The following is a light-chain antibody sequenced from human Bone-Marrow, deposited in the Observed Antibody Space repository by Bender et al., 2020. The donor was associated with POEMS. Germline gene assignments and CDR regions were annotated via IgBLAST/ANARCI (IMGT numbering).Light chain of an antibody. J-gene: IGLJ3*02. V-gene: IGLV2-14*01. CDR3: SSYSDTNDVL. CDR2: DVT. Sequence: QSALTQPASVSGSPGQSVTISCIGTSDDIGGFDYVSWYQHCPGKAPKLIIYDVTNRPSGVSHRFTGSKSGDTASLTISGLQAEDEADYYCSSYSDTNDVLFGGGTKVTVL. CDR1: SDDIGGFDY.